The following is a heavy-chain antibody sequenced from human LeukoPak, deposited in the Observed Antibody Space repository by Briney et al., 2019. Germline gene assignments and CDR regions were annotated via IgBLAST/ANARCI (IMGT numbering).Heavy chain of an antibody. CDR1: GRTLSSNY. Sequence: GGSVTLSCLAYGRTLSSNYMGWVRPAPGKGLEWVAVIYSGGDRYYAYSVKGRFTISRDNSKNTLYLQMNSLRVEDTAVYYCARAAGGRIGYFDLWVRGTLAADSS. D-gene: IGHD3-16*01. CDR3: ARAAGGRIGYFDL. V-gene: IGHV3-53*01. J-gene: IGHJ2*01. CDR2: IYSGGDR.